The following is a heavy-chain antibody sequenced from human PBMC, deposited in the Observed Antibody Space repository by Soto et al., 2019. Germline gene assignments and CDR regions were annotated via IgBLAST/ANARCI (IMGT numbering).Heavy chain of an antibody. Sequence: QEQLVQSGAEVKKPGSSVKVSCKASGGLFSSYPLSWVRQVPGQGLEWMGGIIPVFQTAYYTQRFQGRVKITADASTNTAYMELSSLRSEDTAIYYCARGGSGYTWFNEFWGQGTLVTVSS. CDR3: ARGGSGYTWFNEF. J-gene: IGHJ4*02. CDR1: GGLFSSYP. D-gene: IGHD3-22*01. V-gene: IGHV1-69*01. CDR2: IIPVFQTA.